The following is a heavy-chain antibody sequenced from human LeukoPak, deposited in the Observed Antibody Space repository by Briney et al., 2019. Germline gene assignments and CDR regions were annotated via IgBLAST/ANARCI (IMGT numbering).Heavy chain of an antibody. CDR3: ARGRSVTTRVLGY. CDR2: INHSGST. D-gene: IGHD4-11*01. CDR1: GGSFSGYY. J-gene: IGHJ4*02. Sequence: SETLSLTCAVYGGSFSGYYWSWIRQPPGKGLEWIGEINHSGSTNYNPSLKSRVTISVDTSKNQFSLKLSSVTAADTAVYYCARGRSVTTRVLGYWGQGTLVTVSS. V-gene: IGHV4-34*01.